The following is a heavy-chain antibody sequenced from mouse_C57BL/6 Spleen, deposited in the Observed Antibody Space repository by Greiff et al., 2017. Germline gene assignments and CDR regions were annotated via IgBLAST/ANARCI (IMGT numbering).Heavy chain of an antibody. CDR2: ISGGGGNT. J-gene: IGHJ3*01. V-gene: IGHV5-9*01. D-gene: IGHD1-1*01. CDR3: ASYYYGSSYWFAY. CDR1: GFTFSSYT. Sequence: EVQVVESGGGLVKPGGSLKLSCAASGFTFSSYTMSWVRQTPEKRLEWVATISGGGGNTYYPASVEGRFTISRDNAKNTLYLQMSSLRSEDTALYYCASYYYGSSYWFAYWGQGTLVTVSA.